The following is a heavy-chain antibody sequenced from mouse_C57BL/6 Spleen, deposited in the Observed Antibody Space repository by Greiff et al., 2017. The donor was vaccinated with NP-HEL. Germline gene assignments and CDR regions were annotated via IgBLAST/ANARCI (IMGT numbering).Heavy chain of an antibody. CDR2: ISYDGSN. D-gene: IGHD2-4*01. V-gene: IGHV3-6*01. CDR3: ARADYDGYWYFDG. Sequence: EVQRVESGPGLVKPSQSLSLTCSVTGYSITSCYYWNWIRQFPGNKLEWMGYISYDGSNNYNPSLKNRISITRDTSKNQFFLKLNAVTTEDTATYYCARADYDGYWYFDGWGTGTTVTVSS. CDR1: GYSITSCYY. J-gene: IGHJ1*03.